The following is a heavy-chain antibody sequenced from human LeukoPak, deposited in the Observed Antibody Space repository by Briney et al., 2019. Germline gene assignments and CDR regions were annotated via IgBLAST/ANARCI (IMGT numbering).Heavy chain of an antibody. CDR1: GYTFTSYD. D-gene: IGHD1-1*01. Sequence: GASVKVSCKASGYTFTSYDINWVRRATGQGLEWMGWMNPNSGNTGYAQKFQGRVTITRNTSISTAYMELSSLRSEDTAVYYCARGNDGLYYYYHYMDVWGKGTTVTVSS. J-gene: IGHJ6*03. V-gene: IGHV1-8*03. CDR3: ARGNDGLYYYYHYMDV. CDR2: MNPNSGNT.